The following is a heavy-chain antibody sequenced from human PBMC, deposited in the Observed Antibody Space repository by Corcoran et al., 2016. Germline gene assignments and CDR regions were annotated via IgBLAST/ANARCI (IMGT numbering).Heavy chain of an antibody. Sequence: QVQLVQSGAEVKKPGSSVKVSCKASRGTFSSYAVSWVRQAPGQGLKWMGGIIPIFGTANYAQKFQGRVTITADESTSTAYMGLSGLRSEDTAVYYCARNRRFGVVTPSLFDYWGQGTLVTVSS. CDR3: ARNRRFGVVTPSLFDY. CDR1: RGTFSSYA. V-gene: IGHV1-69*01. D-gene: IGHD3-3*01. J-gene: IGHJ4*02. CDR2: IIPIFGTA.